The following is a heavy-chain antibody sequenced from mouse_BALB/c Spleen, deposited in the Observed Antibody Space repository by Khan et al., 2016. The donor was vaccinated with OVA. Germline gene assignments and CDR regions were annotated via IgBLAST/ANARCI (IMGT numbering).Heavy chain of an antibody. CDR1: GFTFSTYG. V-gene: IGHV5-6*01. CDR3: ARLAYYYDSEGFAY. J-gene: IGHJ3*01. CDR2: ISSGGSYT. D-gene: IGHD1-1*01. Sequence: EVELVESGGDLVKPEGSLKLSCVASGFTFSTYGMSWVRQTPDKRLEWVATISSGGSYTYYQDSVQGRFTISRDNAKNTLYLQMSSLKSEDTAMFYCARLAYYYDSEGFAYWGQGTLVTVSA.